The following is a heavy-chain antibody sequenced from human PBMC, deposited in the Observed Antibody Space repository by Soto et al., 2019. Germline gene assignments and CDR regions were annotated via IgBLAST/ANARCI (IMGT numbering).Heavy chain of an antibody. J-gene: IGHJ6*02. CDR1: GDSVTSGSHY. D-gene: IGHD3-10*01. Sequence: SETLSLTCTVSGDSVTSGSHYWSWIRQPPGKGLEYIGYIFYSENTSYHPSLKSRVTISVDTSKNQFSLKLSSVTAADTAVYYCTRDRYYGSGTYYNFYYGMDVWGQGTTVTVSS. CDR3: TRDRYYGSGTYYNFYYGMDV. V-gene: IGHV4-61*01. CDR2: IFYSENT.